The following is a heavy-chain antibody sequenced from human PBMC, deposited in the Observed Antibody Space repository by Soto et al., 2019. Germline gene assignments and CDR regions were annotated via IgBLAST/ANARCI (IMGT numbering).Heavy chain of an antibody. CDR2: ISAYNGNT. Sequence: ASVKVSCKASGYTFTSYGISWVRQAPGQGLEWMGWISAYNGNTNYAQKLQGRVTMTTDTSTSTAYMELRSLRSDDTAVYYCARGAGIAGAGTWWLDPWGQGTLVTVSS. CDR1: GYTFTSYG. D-gene: IGHD6-13*01. V-gene: IGHV1-18*01. CDR3: ARGAGIAGAGTWWLDP. J-gene: IGHJ5*02.